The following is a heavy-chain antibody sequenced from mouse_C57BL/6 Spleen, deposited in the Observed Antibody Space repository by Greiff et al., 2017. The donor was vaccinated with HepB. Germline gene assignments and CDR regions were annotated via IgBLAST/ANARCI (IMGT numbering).Heavy chain of an antibody. CDR1: GYTFTSYW. CDR3: ARWPIYYGYGGYFDD. CDR2: IDPDSGGT. V-gene: IGHV1-72*01. D-gene: IGHD2-2*01. Sequence: VQLQQPGAELVKPGASVKLSCKASGYTFTSYWMHWVKQRPGRGLEWIGRIDPDSGGTRYNEKFKSKATLTVDKPSNTAYMQLSSLTSEDSAVYYCARWPIYYGYGGYFDDWGQGTTLTVSS. J-gene: IGHJ2*01.